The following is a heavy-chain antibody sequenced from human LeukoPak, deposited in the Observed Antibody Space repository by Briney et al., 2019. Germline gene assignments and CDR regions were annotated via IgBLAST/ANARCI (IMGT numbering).Heavy chain of an antibody. Sequence: PGGSLRLSCAASGFTFSSYSMNWVRQAPGKGLEWVSSISSSSSYIYYADSVKGRFTISRDSAKNSLYLQMNSLRAEDTAVYYCARDKGRMTTVTTLDYWGQGTLVTVSS. CDR2: ISSSSSYI. CDR1: GFTFSSYS. D-gene: IGHD4-17*01. J-gene: IGHJ4*02. CDR3: ARDKGRMTTVTTLDY. V-gene: IGHV3-21*01.